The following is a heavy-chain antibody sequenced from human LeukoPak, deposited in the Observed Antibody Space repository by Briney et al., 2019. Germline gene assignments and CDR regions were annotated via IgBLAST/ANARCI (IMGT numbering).Heavy chain of an antibody. CDR3: ARFGGKLSSSWYVAPYYYMDV. CDR1: GYTFSNYG. J-gene: IGHJ6*03. D-gene: IGHD6-13*01. Sequence: GASVKVSCKASGYTFSNYGISWVRQAPGKGLEWMGWISAYSGNTNSAQKFQGRVTITADKSTSTAYMELSSLRSEDTAVYYCARFGGKLSSSWYVAPYYYMDVWGKGTTVTVSS. CDR2: ISAYSGNT. V-gene: IGHV1-18*04.